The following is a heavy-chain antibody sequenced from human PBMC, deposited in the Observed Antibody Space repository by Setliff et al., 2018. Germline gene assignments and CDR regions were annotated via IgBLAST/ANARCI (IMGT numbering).Heavy chain of an antibody. CDR3: AKGGPYYYYYMDV. Sequence: AGGSLRLSCTTSGFTFSSYEVNWVRQAPGKGLEWVAVISFDGNNKYYGDSVRGRFAVSRDNSRNTLYLEMNSLRPEDTAMYYCAKGGPYYYYYMDVWGKGTMVTVSS. V-gene: IGHV3-30*09. CDR2: ISFDGNNK. J-gene: IGHJ6*03. CDR1: GFTFSSYE.